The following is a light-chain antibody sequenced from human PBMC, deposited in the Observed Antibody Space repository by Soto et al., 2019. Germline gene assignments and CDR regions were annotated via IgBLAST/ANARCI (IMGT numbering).Light chain of an antibody. CDR1: SSDVGGQNA. J-gene: IGLJ2*01. V-gene: IGLV2-23*02. CDR2: DVS. CDR3: CSYAGSSTVV. Sequence: QSALTQPASVSGSPGQSITISCTGTSSDVGGQNAVSWYQQHPGKAPKFMIYDVSKRPSGVSSRFSGSESGNTASLTISGLQAKDEADYYCCSYAGSSTVVFGGGTKVTVL.